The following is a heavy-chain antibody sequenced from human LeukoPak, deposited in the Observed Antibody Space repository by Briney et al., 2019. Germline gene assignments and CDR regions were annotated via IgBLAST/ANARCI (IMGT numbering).Heavy chain of an antibody. CDR2: VYYTGTT. J-gene: IGHJ6*02. Sequence: SETLSLTCSGSGVSMEDDYWIWIRQSPGKGLEWIGYVYYTGTTNYNPSLQSRVTISIDSSKSQFSLSLRSATAADTAVYYCVPSGPDGGRWLNYGINLWGPGTAVTVSS. V-gene: IGHV4-59*12. CDR3: VPSGPDGGRWLNYGINL. CDR1: GVSMEDDY. D-gene: IGHD3-22*01.